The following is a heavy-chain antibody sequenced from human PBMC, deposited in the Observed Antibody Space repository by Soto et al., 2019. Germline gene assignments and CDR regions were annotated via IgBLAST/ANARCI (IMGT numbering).Heavy chain of an antibody. D-gene: IGHD5-18*01. CDR1: GYTFTSYG. CDR2: ISAYNGNT. V-gene: IGHV1-18*01. J-gene: IGHJ4*02. Sequence: ASVKVSCKASGYTFTSYGISWVRQAPGQGLEWMGRISAYNGNTNYAQELQGRVTLTTDTSTSTAYMELRSLRSDDTAVYYCGRDRKSGGYSYGYRIDYWGQGTLVTVSS. CDR3: GRDRKSGGYSYGYRIDY.